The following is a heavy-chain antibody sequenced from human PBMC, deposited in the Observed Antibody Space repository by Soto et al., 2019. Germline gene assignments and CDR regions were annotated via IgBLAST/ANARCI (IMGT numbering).Heavy chain of an antibody. CDR3: AKDVGSSGWYDGFDS. J-gene: IGHJ4*02. Sequence: EVQLVESGGGLVQPGRSLRLSCAASGFSFGDYAMQWVRQVPGKGLEWVSSISWNGESIGYADSVKGRFTISRDNGKKSVYLQMNSPRGEDTALYYCAKDVGSSGWYDGFDSWGQGTLVTVS. CDR1: GFSFGDYA. CDR2: ISWNGESI. V-gene: IGHV3-9*01. D-gene: IGHD6-19*01.